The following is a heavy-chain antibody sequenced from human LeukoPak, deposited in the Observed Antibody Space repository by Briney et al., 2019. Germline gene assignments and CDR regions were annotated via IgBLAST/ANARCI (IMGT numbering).Heavy chain of an antibody. CDR1: GGSISSSSYY. D-gene: IGHD5-18*01. J-gene: IGHJ4*02. V-gene: IGHV4-39*02. CDR2: IYYSGST. CDR3: ARDRDRKRGYSYGYSGGYFDY. Sequence: SETLSLTCTVSGGSISSSSYYWGWIRQPPGKGLEWIGSIYYSGSTYYNPSLKSRVTISVDTSKNQFSLKLSSVTAADTAVYYCARDRDRKRGYSYGYSGGYFDYWGQGTLVTVSS.